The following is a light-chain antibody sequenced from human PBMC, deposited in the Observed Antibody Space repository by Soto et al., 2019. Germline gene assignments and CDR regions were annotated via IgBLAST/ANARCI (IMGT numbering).Light chain of an antibody. CDR3: QQRRNWPPIT. CDR2: DTS. Sequence: EVVLTQSPATLSLSPGERATLSCRASQSISNYLAWYQQKPGQTPRLLIYDTSNRATGIPARFSGSGSGTDFTLTISSLEPEDFAVYYCQQRRNWPPITFGQGTRLEIK. J-gene: IGKJ5*01. CDR1: QSISNY. V-gene: IGKV3-11*01.